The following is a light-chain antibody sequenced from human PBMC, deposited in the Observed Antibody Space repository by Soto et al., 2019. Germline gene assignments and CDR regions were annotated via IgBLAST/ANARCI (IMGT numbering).Light chain of an antibody. CDR1: QGISSY. CDR2: AAS. CDR3: QQYYSYTLT. Sequence: AIRMTQSPSSFSASTGDRVTITCRASQGISSYLALYQQKPGKAPKLLIYAASTLQSGVPSRFSGSGSGTAFTLTISCLQSEDFATYYCQQYYSYTLTFGGGTKVEIK. V-gene: IGKV1-8*01. J-gene: IGKJ4*01.